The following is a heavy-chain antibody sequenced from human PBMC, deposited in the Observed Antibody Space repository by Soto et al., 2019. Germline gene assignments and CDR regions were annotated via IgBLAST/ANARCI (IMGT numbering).Heavy chain of an antibody. V-gene: IGHV3-30*18. J-gene: IGHJ4*02. CDR1: GFNFSISA. CDR2: ISYDGSKK. CDR3: GKDHHSTKSAVLDY. D-gene: IGHD2-8*01. Sequence: QVQLVESGGGVVQPGRSLRLSCAASGFNFSISAMHWVRQAPGKGLVLVAVISYDGSKKSYSDSLRGQFTISRDNSRNTVFSEMKSLRPDDTGVYYCGKDHHSTKSAVLDYWGQGTLVTVSS.